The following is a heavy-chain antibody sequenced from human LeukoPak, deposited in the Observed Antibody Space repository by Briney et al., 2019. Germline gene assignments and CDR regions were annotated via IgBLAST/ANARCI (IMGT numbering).Heavy chain of an antibody. Sequence: PSETLSLTCTVSGGSISSYYWSWFRQPPGKGLEWLGYIYYSGSTNYNPSLKSRVTISVDTSKNQFSLKLSSVTAADTAVYYCARVYREPGNDAFDIWGQGTMVTVSS. CDR2: IYYSGST. CDR1: GGSISSYY. CDR3: ARVYREPGNDAFDI. D-gene: IGHD1-14*01. V-gene: IGHV4-59*01. J-gene: IGHJ3*02.